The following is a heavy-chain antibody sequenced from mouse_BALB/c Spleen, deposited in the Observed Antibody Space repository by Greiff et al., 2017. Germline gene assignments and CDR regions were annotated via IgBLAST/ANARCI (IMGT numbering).Heavy chain of an antibody. V-gene: IGHV5-9-3*01. D-gene: IGHD1-1*01. CDR3: ARHGYYGSTDWYFDV. Sequence: EVMLVESGGGLVKPGGSLKLSCAASGFTFSSYAMSWVRQTPEKRLEWVATISSGGSYTYYPDSVKGRFTISRDNAKNTLYLQMSSLRSEDTAMYYCARHGYYGSTDWYFDVWGAGTTVTVSS. CDR1: GFTFSSYA. J-gene: IGHJ1*01. CDR2: ISSGGSYT.